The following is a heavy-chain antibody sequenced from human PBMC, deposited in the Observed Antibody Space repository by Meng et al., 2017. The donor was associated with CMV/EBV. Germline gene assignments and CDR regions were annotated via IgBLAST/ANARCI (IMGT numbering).Heavy chain of an antibody. CDR2: ISAYNGNT. J-gene: IGHJ6*02. V-gene: IGHV1-18*01. Sequence: ASVKVSCKASGYTFTSYGISWVRQAPGQGLEWMGWISAYNGNTNYAQKLQGRVTMTTDTSTSTAYMELRSLRSEDTAVYYCARGGTTVTARRNERTSFYYYYGMDVWGQGTTVTVSS. CDR3: ARGGTTVTARRNERTSFYYYYGMDV. D-gene: IGHD4-11*01. CDR1: GYTFTSYG.